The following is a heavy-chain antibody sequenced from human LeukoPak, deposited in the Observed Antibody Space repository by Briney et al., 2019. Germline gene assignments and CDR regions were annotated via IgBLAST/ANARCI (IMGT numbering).Heavy chain of an antibody. J-gene: IGHJ6*02. CDR3: ARIQTRGGYYYYGMDV. V-gene: IGHV3-21*01. D-gene: IGHD3-10*01. CDR2: ISSSSSYI. Sequence: AGGSLRLSCAASGFTFSSYSMNWVRQAPGKGLEWVSSISSSSSYIYYADSVKGRFTISRDNAKNSLYLQMNSLRAEDTAVYYCARIQTRGGYYYYGMDVWGQGTTVTVSS. CDR1: GFTFSSYS.